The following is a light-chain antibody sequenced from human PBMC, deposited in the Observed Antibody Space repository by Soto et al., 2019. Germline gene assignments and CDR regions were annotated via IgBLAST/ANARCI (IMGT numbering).Light chain of an antibody. V-gene: IGKV3-20*01. Sequence: EIILTQSPVTLSVSPGERATLSCRASQSVSSQVAWYQQKPGQAPRLLIYSASRRPTGITDKFSGGGSGTDFTLTINRLEPEDFAVYYCQQYDSSPYTFGQGTKLEIK. J-gene: IGKJ2*01. CDR2: SAS. CDR3: QQYDSSPYT. CDR1: QSVSSQ.